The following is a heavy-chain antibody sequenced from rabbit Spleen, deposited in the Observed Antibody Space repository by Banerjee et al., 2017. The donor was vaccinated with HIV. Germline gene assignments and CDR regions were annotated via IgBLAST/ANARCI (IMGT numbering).Heavy chain of an antibody. CDR3: ARDTSSSFSSYGMDL. D-gene: IGHD1-1*01. V-gene: IGHV1S45*01. Sequence: LEESGGSLVKPGGTLTLTCTVSGFSFSSNWICWVRQAPGKGLEWIACIDTNDGDTDYANWPKGRFTISKTSSTTVTLQMTSLTAADTATYFCARDTSSSFSSYGMDLWGPGTLVTVS. CDR1: GFSFSSNW. J-gene: IGHJ6*01. CDR2: IDTNDGDT.